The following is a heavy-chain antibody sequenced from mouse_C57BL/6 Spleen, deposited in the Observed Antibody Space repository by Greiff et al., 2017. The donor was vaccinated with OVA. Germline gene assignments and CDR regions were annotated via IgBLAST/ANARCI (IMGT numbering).Heavy chain of an antibody. CDR2: IRNKANNHAT. D-gene: IGHD1-1*01. V-gene: IGHV6-6*01. CDR1: GFTFSDAW. J-gene: IGHJ4*01. Sequence: EVKVEESGGGLVQPGGSMKLSCAASGFTFSDAWMDWVRQSPEKGLEWVAEIRNKANNHATYYAESVKGRFTISRDDSKSSVYLQMNSLRAEDTGIYYCTRILRERYYAMDYWGQGTSVTVSS. CDR3: TRILRERYYAMDY.